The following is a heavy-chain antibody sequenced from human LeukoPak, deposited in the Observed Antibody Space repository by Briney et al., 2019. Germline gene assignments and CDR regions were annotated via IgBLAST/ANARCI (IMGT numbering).Heavy chain of an antibody. Sequence: PSETLSLTCAVYGGSFSDYYWSWIRQPPGKGLEWIGYIYHSGSTYYNPSLKSRVTISVDRSKNQFSLKLSSVTAADTAVYYCARDQRDGYSFDYWGQRTLVTVSS. CDR3: ARDQRDGYSFDY. J-gene: IGHJ4*02. D-gene: IGHD5-24*01. CDR2: IYHSGST. V-gene: IGHV4-34*01. CDR1: GGSFSDYY.